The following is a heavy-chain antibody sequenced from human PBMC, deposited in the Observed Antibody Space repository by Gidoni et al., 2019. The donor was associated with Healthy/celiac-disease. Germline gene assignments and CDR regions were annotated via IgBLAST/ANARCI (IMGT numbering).Heavy chain of an antibody. V-gene: IGHV3-23*01. J-gene: IGHJ2*01. CDR2: ISGSGGST. D-gene: IGHD6-19*01. CDR3: AKEGWSRYFDL. Sequence: EVQLLEAGGGLVQPGGSVRLSCAASGCTCSSYAMSWVRQAPGQGLEWVSAISGSGGSTYYADSVKDRFTISSNNSKNAQYLQMNSLRAEDTAVYYCAKEGWSRYFDLWGRGTLVTVSS. CDR1: GCTCSSYA.